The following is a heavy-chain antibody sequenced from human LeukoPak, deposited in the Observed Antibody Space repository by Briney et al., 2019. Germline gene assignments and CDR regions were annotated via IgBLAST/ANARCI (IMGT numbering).Heavy chain of an antibody. CDR1: GGSISSNTYY. CDR2: IYYSGST. V-gene: IGHV4-39*07. J-gene: IGHJ4*02. D-gene: IGHD3-22*01. CDR3: ARTTYYYDSSGYYTGSHYFDY. Sequence: SETLSLTCTVSGGSISSNTYYWGWIRQPPGKGLEYIGSIYYSGSTYYKPSLNSRVTISVDTSKNQFSLKLSSVTAADTAVYYCARTTYYYDSSGYYTGSHYFDYWGQGTLVTVSS.